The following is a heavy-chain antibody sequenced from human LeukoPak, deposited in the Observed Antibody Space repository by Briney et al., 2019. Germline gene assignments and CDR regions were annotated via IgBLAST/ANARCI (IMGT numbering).Heavy chain of an antibody. V-gene: IGHV5-51*01. D-gene: IGHD3-10*01. J-gene: IGHJ4*02. CDR3: ARGGYYGSGSYYSFDY. CDR1: GYSFTSYW. Sequence: GESLKISFKGSGYSFTSYWIGWVRQMPGKGLEWMGIIYPGDSDTRYSPSFQGQVTISADKSINTAYLQRSSLKASDTAMYYCARGGYYGSGSYYSFDYWGQGTLVTVSS. CDR2: IYPGDSDT.